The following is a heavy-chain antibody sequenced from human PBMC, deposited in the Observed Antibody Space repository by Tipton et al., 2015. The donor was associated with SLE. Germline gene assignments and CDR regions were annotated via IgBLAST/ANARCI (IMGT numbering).Heavy chain of an antibody. J-gene: IGHJ4*02. CDR3: ARDTSLSGHDY. CDR2: VFRSGST. D-gene: IGHD6-19*01. CDR1: GFSINNGYF. Sequence: TLSLTCTVSGFSINNGYFWAWIRQPPGKGLEWIGYVFRSGSTQYNASLKSRVTISVDTSKNQFSLQLGSVTAADTAVYYCARDTSLSGHDYWGQGTLVTVSS. V-gene: IGHV4-38-2*02.